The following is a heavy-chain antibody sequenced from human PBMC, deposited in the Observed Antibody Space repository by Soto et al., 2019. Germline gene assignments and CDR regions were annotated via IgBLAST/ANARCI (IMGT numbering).Heavy chain of an antibody. CDR1: GFTFSSYS. Sequence: KSGGSLRLSCAASGFTFSSYSMNWVRQAPGKGLEWVSSISSSSSYIYYADSVKGRFTISRDNAKNSLYLQMNSLRAEDTAVYYCARGPGYSYAEGAYWGQGTLVTVSS. CDR3: ARGPGYSYAEGAY. CDR2: ISSSSSYI. V-gene: IGHV3-21*01. J-gene: IGHJ4*02. D-gene: IGHD5-18*01.